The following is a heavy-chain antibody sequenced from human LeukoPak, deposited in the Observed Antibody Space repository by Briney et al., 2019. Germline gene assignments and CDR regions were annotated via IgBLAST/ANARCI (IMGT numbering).Heavy chain of an antibody. V-gene: IGHV1-2*02. D-gene: IGHD3-10*01. CDR2: INPNSGGT. Sequence: ASVKVSCKASGYTFTGYYMHWVRQAPGQGLVWMGWINPNSGGTNYAQKFQGRVTMTRDTSISTAYMELSRLRSDDTAVYYCARESRYYGSGSPDYWGQGTLVTVSS. J-gene: IGHJ4*02. CDR3: ARESRYYGSGSPDY. CDR1: GYTFTGYY.